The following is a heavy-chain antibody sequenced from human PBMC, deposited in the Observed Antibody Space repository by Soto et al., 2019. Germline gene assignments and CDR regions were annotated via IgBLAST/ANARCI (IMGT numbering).Heavy chain of an antibody. CDR2: ISGSGGST. V-gene: IGHV3-23*01. CDR1: GFTFSNAW. CDR3: AKVVAARLFYPYFDY. J-gene: IGHJ4*02. D-gene: IGHD6-6*01. Sequence: PGGSLRLSCAASGFTFSNAWMSWVRQAPGKGLEWVSAISGSGGSTYYADSVKGRFTISRDNSKNTLYLQMNSLRAEDTAVYYCAKVVAARLFYPYFDYWGQGTLVTVSS.